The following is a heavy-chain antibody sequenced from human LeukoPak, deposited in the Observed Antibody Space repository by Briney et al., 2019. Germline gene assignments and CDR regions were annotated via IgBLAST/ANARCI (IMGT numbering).Heavy chain of an antibody. CDR2: ISSSSNTI. CDR3: ASAPIWSGYYPFDY. Sequence: GGSLRLSCAASGFTFSRYSMNWVRQAPGKGLEWVSYISSSSNTIFYADSVGGRFTISRDNAKNSLYLQMNSLRAEDTAVFYCASAPIWSGYYPFDYWGQGTLVTVSS. D-gene: IGHD3-3*01. CDR1: GFTFSRYS. V-gene: IGHV3-48*01. J-gene: IGHJ4*02.